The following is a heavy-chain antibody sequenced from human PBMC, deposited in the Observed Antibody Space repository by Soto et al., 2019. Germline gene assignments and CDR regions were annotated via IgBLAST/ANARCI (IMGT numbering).Heavy chain of an antibody. V-gene: IGHV3-66*01. D-gene: IGHD3-3*01. Sequence: EVQLVESGGGLVQPGGSLRLSCAASGFTVSSNYMSWVRQAPGKGLEWVSVIYSGGSTYYADSVKGRFTISRDNAKNTWYLQMNSLRAENTAVYYCAREVRNVFWSGYLHNWFDPWGQGTLVTVSS. CDR1: GFTVSSNY. J-gene: IGHJ5*02. CDR3: AREVRNVFWSGYLHNWFDP. CDR2: IYSGGST.